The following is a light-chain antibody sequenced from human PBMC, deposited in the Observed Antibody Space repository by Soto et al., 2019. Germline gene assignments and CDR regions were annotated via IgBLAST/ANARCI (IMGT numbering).Light chain of an antibody. CDR1: QSVSSY. V-gene: IGKV3-11*01. Sequence: EIVLTQSPGTLSLSPGERATLSCRASQSVSSYLAWYQQKPGQAPRLLIYDASNRATGIPARFSGSGSGTDFTLTISSLQPDDFATYYCQQYNSYSWTFGQGTKVDIK. J-gene: IGKJ1*01. CDR2: DAS. CDR3: QQYNSYSWT.